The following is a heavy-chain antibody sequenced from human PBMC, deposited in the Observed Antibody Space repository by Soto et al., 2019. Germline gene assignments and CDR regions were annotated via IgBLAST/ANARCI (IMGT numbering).Heavy chain of an antibody. CDR3: VRDILRASEDASLDY. Sequence: HPVGSLRLSCASSVFTFSTYEFNCVRHSPGRGLEWISYISVSGNIIKYADSVKGRFTISRDNAENSLHLHMSSLRVDDTAVYFCVRDILRASEDASLDYWGQRTQVSVSS. J-gene: IGHJ4*02. V-gene: IGHV3-48*03. CDR2: ISVSGNII. CDR1: VFTFSTYE.